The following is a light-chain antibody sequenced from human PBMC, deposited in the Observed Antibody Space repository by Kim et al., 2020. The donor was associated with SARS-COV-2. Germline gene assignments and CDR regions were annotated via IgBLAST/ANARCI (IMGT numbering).Light chain of an antibody. CDR3: QQRSDWPLI. Sequence: EIVLTQSPATLSLSPGERATLSCRASQSVGTSLVWYQQKVGQAPRLLIYDASKRATDIPAKFSGSGSGTDFTLTISSLESEDFAVYYCQQRSDWPLIFGGGTKVDIK. J-gene: IGKJ4*01. CDR2: DAS. CDR1: QSVGTS. V-gene: IGKV3-11*01.